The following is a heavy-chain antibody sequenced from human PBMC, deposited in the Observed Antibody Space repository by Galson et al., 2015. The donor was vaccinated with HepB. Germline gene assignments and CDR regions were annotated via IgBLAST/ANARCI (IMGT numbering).Heavy chain of an antibody. CDR3: ARADSFGSGSYYKWALDY. D-gene: IGHD3-10*01. CDR1: GDSVSSGSAA. V-gene: IGHV6-1*01. J-gene: IGHJ4*02. Sequence: CAISGDSVSSGSAAWNWIRQSPSRGLEWLGRTYYRSKWFNDYAVSVKSRMTINPDTSKNQFSLQLSSVTPEDTAVYFCARADSFGSGSYYKWALDYWGQGTLVTVSS. CDR2: TYYRSKWFN.